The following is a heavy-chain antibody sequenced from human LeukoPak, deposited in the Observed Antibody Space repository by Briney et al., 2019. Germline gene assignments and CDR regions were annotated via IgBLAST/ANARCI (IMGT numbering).Heavy chain of an antibody. CDR3: ARAVIRSGYYFDP. V-gene: IGHV4-30-4*08. CDR1: GGSISSGDYY. D-gene: IGHD3-22*01. Sequence: SQTLSLTCTVSGGSISSGDYYWSWIRQPPGKGLEWIGYIYYSGSTYYNPPLKSRVTISVDTSKNQFSLKLSSVTAADTAVYYCARAVIRSGYYFDPWGQGTLVTVSS. CDR2: IYYSGST. J-gene: IGHJ5*02.